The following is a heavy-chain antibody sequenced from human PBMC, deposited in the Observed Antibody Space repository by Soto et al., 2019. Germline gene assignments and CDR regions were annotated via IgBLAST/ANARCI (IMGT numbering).Heavy chain of an antibody. D-gene: IGHD5-12*01. CDR1: GGNFCNFG. CDR2: IVPVFGRP. CDR3: AREGSGYIF. Sequence: SVKVSCKASGGNFCNFGFSWVRQAPGQGLEGLGGIVPVFGRPNYERRFRDRLTITADESTRTGYMVLFSLRTNDTAVYYCAREGSGYIFWGKGTQVTVSS. J-gene: IGHJ4*02. V-gene: IGHV1-69*13.